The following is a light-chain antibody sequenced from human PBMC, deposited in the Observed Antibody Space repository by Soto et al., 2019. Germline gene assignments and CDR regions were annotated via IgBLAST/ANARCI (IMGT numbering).Light chain of an antibody. CDR3: QQCGGSPPYT. CDR2: GAS. Sequence: EIVLTQSPGTLSLSPGERATLSCRASQSVSSSYLAWYQQKPAQAPRLLIYGASNRATGIPDRFSGSGSGTDFTLTISRLEPEDFAVYYCQQCGGSPPYTFGQGTKLEIK. CDR1: QSVSSSY. V-gene: IGKV3-20*01. J-gene: IGKJ2*01.